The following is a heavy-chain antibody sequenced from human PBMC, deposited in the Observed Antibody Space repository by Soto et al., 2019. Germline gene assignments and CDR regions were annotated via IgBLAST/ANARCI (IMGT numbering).Heavy chain of an antibody. CDR3: ARRDCSSTSCYTGDLDY. D-gene: IGHD2-2*02. CDR1: GYSFTSYW. J-gene: IGHJ4*02. V-gene: IGHV5-51*01. CDR2: IYPGDSDT. Sequence: GESLKISCKGSGYSFTSYWIGWVRQMPGKGLDWMGIIYPGDSDTRYSPSFQGQVTISADKSISTAYLQWSSLKASDTAMYYCARRDCSSTSCYTGDLDYWGQGTLVTVSS.